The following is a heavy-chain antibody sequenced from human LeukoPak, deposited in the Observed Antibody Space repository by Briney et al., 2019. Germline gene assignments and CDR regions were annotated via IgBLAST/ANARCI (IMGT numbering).Heavy chain of an antibody. CDR3: ATDPPYGGYYYYYYMDD. Sequence: GGSLRLSCAASGLTFSTYAMSWVRQAPGKGVAWVSSISGSGGTTYYADSVKGRFTISRDNSKNTLYLQMNSLRAEDTAVYYCATDPPYGGYYYYYYMDDWGKGTTVTVSS. CDR2: ISGSGGTT. D-gene: IGHD4/OR15-4a*01. V-gene: IGHV3-23*01. CDR1: GLTFSTYA. J-gene: IGHJ6*03.